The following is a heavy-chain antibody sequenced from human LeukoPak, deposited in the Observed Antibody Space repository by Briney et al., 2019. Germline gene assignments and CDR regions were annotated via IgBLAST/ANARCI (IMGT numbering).Heavy chain of an antibody. CDR1: GFTFSSYG. CDR3: AKESYDSSGYFVGVGFDY. J-gene: IGHJ4*02. CDR2: ISYDGSNK. V-gene: IGHV3-30*18. Sequence: PGGSLRLSCAASGFTFSSYGTHWVRQAPGKGLEWVAVISYDGSNKYYADSVKGRFTISRDNSKNTLYLQMNSLRAEDTAVYYCAKESYDSSGYFVGVGFDYWGQGTLVTVSS. D-gene: IGHD3-22*01.